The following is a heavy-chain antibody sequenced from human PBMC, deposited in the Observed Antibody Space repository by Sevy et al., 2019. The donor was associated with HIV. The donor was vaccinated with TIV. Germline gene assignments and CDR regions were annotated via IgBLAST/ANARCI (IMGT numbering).Heavy chain of an antibody. CDR3: AKTDRISALGQFDY. J-gene: IGHJ4*02. Sequence: GGALRLSCAASGFTFSRFAMSWVRQAPGKGLEWVSIISGSGDITYYEQSVKGRFPISRDNSKNTLSLQMNSLRAEEMAIYFCAKTDRISALGQFDYWSQGTLVTVSS. CDR2: ISGSGDIT. D-gene: IGHD6-13*01. CDR1: GFTFSRFA. V-gene: IGHV3-23*01.